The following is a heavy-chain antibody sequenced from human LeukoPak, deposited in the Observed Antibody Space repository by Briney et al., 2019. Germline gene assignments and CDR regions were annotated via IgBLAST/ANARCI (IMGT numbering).Heavy chain of an antibody. V-gene: IGHV4-34*01. J-gene: IGHJ5*02. CDR1: GFPFGTYN. D-gene: IGHD3-10*01. CDR2: INHSGST. CDR3: AREYYYGSGSPRWFDP. Sequence: GSLRLSCAASGFPFGTYNMNWVRQAPGKGLEWIGEINHSGSTNYNPSLKSRVTISVDTSKNQFSLKLSSVTAADTAVYYCAREYYYGSGSPRWFDPWGQGTLVTVSS.